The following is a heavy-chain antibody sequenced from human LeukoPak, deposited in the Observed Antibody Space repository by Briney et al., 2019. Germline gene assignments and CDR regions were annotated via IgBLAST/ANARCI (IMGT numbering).Heavy chain of an antibody. CDR2: ISSSSSYI. D-gene: IGHD3-3*01. J-gene: IGHJ6*03. V-gene: IGHV3-21*01. CDR3: ARGGGFLEWLSYYYYYYMDV. CDR1: GFTFSSYS. Sequence: GGSLRLSCAASGFTFSSYSMNWVRQAPGKGLEWVSSISSSSSYIYYADSVKGRFTISRDNAKNSLYLQMNSLRAEDTAVYYCARGGGFLEWLSYYYYYYMDVWGKGTTVTVSS.